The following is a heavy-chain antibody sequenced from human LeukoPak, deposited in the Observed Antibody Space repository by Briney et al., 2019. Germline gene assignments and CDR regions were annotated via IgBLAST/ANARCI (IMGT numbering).Heavy chain of an antibody. J-gene: IGHJ4*02. CDR3: ARSLYYSSSSGGDY. D-gene: IGHD6-6*01. CDR2: ISVYNGNT. V-gene: IGHV1-18*01. Sequence: ASVKVSCKASGYTFTSYGISWVRQAPGQGLEWMGWISVYNGNTNYAQKLQGRVTMTTDTFTSTAYMELRSLRPDDTAVYYCARSLYYSSSSGGDYWGQGTLVTVSS. CDR1: GYTFTSYG.